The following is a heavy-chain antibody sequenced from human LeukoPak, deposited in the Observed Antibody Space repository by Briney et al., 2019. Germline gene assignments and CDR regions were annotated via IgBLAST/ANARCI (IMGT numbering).Heavy chain of an antibody. CDR3: ARIAGRITIFGVVITTAFDI. CDR2: IYHSGST. J-gene: IGHJ3*02. Sequence: MTSQTLSLTCAVSGGSIRSGGYSWNWIRQPPGKGLEWIGYIYHSGSTYYNPSLKSRVTISVDRSKNQFSLKLSSVTAADTAVYYCARIAGRITIFGVVITTAFDIWGQGTMVTVSS. D-gene: IGHD3-3*01. CDR1: GGSIRSGGYS. V-gene: IGHV4-30-2*02.